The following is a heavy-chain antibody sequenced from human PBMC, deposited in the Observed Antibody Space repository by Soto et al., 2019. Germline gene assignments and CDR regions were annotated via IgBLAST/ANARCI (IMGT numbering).Heavy chain of an antibody. Sequence: ASVKVSCKASGGTFSSYTISWVRQAPGQGLEWMGRIIPILGIANYAQKFQGRVTITADKSTSTAYMELSSLRSEDTAVYYCARLYCSGGSCESFFDYWGQGTLVTVSS. CDR1: GGTFSSYT. D-gene: IGHD2-15*01. J-gene: IGHJ4*02. CDR2: IIPILGIA. CDR3: ARLYCSGGSCESFFDY. V-gene: IGHV1-69*02.